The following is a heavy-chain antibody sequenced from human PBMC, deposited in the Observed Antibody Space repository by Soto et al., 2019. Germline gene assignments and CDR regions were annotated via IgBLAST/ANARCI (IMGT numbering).Heavy chain of an antibody. V-gene: IGHV3-7*01. CDR3: ARELADFISVDKAMVTVDFHY. J-gene: IGHJ4*02. CDR2: IKQNGSEK. CDR1: GFTFSSYL. D-gene: IGHD5-18*01. Sequence: PGGSLRLSCAASGFTFSSYLMSWVRQAPGKVLEWVANIKQNGSEKYYVDSVKGRFTISRDNAKNSLYLQMHSLRAEETVVYYCARELADFISVDKAMVTVDFHYWGRGLLVTVS.